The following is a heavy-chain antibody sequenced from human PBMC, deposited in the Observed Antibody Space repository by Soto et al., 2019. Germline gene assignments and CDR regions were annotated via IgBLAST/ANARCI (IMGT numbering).Heavy chain of an antibody. CDR3: ARWDGIFGAGGVD. CDR2: INGFNGKP. Sequence: QVQLVQSGAEVRRPGASVRVSCKASGYIFTQYGIVWVRQAPGQGLDWMGWINGFNGKPNYAQEFRGRVTMTTDTSTSTAYMDLRSLTSDDTGVYYCARWDGIFGAGGVDWGQGTLVTVSS. V-gene: IGHV1-18*01. D-gene: IGHD3-16*01. CDR1: GYIFTQYG. J-gene: IGHJ4*02.